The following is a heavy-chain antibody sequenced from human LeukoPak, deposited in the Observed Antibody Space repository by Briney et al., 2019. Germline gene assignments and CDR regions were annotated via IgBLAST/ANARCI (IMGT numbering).Heavy chain of an antibody. CDR2: INHSGST. D-gene: IGHD2-15*01. J-gene: IGHJ3*02. CDR3: AREEDCSGGICYLGNAFDI. V-gene: IGHV4-34*01. Sequence: KTSETLSLTCAVYGGSFSGYYWSWIRQPPGKGLEWIGEINHSGSTNYNASFKSRVTISVDTSKNQFSLKLSSVTAADTAVYYCAREEDCSGGICYLGNAFDIWGQGTMVTVSS. CDR1: GGSFSGYY.